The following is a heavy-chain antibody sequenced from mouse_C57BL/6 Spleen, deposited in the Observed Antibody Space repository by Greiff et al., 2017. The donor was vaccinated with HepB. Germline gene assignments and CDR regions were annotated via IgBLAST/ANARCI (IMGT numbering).Heavy chain of an antibody. CDR1: GYTFTDYE. V-gene: IGHV1-15*01. CDR2: IDPETGGT. J-gene: IGHJ2*01. D-gene: IGHD1-1*01. Sequence: VQLQQSGAELVRPGASVTLSCKASGYTFTDYEMHWVKQTPVHGLEWIGAIDPETGGTAYNQKFKGKAILTADKSSSTAYMELRSLTSEDSAVYYCTRPSYYGSSYFDYWGQGTTLTVSS. CDR3: TRPSYYGSSYFDY.